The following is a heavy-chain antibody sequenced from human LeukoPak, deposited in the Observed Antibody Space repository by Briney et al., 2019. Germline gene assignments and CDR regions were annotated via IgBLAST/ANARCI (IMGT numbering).Heavy chain of an antibody. CDR1: GFSFSTSP. CDR2: MNNGPGAT. CDR3: ARTHYDLLDV. D-gene: IGHD5-12*01. J-gene: IGHJ6*02. Sequence: GGSLRLSCAASGFSFSTSPMSWVRQPPGKGLEWVSAMNNGPGATFYRDSVRGRFTISRDDSKSTLYLQMNSLRAEDTGTYYCARTHYDLLDVWGQGTTVTVSS. V-gene: IGHV3-23*01.